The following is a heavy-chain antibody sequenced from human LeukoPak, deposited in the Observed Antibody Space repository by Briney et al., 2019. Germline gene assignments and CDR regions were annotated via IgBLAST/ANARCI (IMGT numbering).Heavy chain of an antibody. Sequence: PSETLSLTCAVSGGSISSGGYSWRWIRQPPGRGREWIGYIYHSGSTYYNPSRKSRVTLSVDRSQNQFSLKLSSVTAADTAVYYCARAFRAYGSGSYRNWFDPWGQGTLVTVSS. CDR1: GGSISSGGYS. CDR2: IYHSGST. V-gene: IGHV4-30-2*01. J-gene: IGHJ5*02. D-gene: IGHD3-10*01. CDR3: ARAFRAYGSGSYRNWFDP.